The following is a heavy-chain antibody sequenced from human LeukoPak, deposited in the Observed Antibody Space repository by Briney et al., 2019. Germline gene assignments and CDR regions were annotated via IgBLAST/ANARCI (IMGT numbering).Heavy chain of an antibody. D-gene: IGHD3-22*01. CDR3: ARAYDSSGYNDYYFDY. Sequence: SETLSLTCTVSGDSISSSNSYWGWIRQPPGKGLEWIGSIYYSGNTYYNASLKSRVTISVDTSKNQFSLKLTSVTAADTAVYYCARAYDSSGYNDYYFDYWGQGTLVTVSS. CDR2: IYYSGNT. CDR1: GDSISSSNSY. V-gene: IGHV4-39*07. J-gene: IGHJ4*02.